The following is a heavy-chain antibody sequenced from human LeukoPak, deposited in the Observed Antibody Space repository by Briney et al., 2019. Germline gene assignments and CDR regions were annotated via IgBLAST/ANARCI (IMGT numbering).Heavy chain of an antibody. CDR3: ARGAIAARRFDS. V-gene: IGHV3-23*01. D-gene: IGHD6-6*01. CDR2: ISGSDDDT. Sequence: GGSLRLSCEASGFTFRSNSMSWVRQTPGKGLEWVSSISGSDDDTYYADSVWGRFTLSRDNSKNTLYLQMNSLSTEDTGLYYCARGAIAARRFDSWGQGTLVTVSS. J-gene: IGHJ4*02. CDR1: GFTFRSNS.